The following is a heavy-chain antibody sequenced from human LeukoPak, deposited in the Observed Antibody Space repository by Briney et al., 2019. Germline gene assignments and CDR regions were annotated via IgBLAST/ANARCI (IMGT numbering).Heavy chain of an antibody. V-gene: IGHV3-66*01. D-gene: IGHD3-10*01. Sequence: PGGSLRLSCSASGFSVSTNYISWVRQAPGKGLEWVSMIYAGGGTYYADSVKGRFTISRDNSKNTVDLQMNSLRAEDTAVYYRARDRGTLVRGVTDFDYWGQGTLVTVSS. CDR1: GFSVSTNY. CDR3: ARDRGTLVRGVTDFDY. J-gene: IGHJ4*02. CDR2: IYAGGGT.